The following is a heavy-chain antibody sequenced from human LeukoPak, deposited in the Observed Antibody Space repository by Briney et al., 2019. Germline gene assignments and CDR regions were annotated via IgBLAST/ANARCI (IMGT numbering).Heavy chain of an antibody. CDR1: GGSFSGYY. D-gene: IGHD6-6*01. V-gene: IGHV4-34*01. Sequence: PSETLSLTCAVYGGSFSGYYWSWIRQPPGKGLEWIGEINHSGSTNYNPSLKSRVTISVDTSKNQFSLKLSSVTAADTAVYYCAILPRYSNSLPYYHYGMDFWGQGTTVTVSS. CDR3: AILPRYSNSLPYYHYGMDF. CDR2: INHSGST. J-gene: IGHJ6*02.